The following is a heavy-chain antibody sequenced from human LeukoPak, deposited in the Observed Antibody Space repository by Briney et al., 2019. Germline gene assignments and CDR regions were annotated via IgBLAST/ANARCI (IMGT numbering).Heavy chain of an antibody. CDR2: IYPGDSDT. CDR3: ARSVLIAAAGNWFDP. J-gene: IGHJ5*02. CDR1: GYTFSKHW. D-gene: IGHD6-13*01. Sequence: GESLKISCKGSGYTFSKHWIGWVRQMPGKGLEWMGIIYPGDSDTRYSPSFQGQVTISADKSISTAYLQWSSLKASDTAMYYCARSVLIAAAGNWFDPWGQGTLVTVSS. V-gene: IGHV5-51*01.